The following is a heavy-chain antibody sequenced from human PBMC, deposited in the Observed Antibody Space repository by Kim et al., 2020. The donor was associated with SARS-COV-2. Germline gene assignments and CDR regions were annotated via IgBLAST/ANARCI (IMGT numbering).Heavy chain of an antibody. CDR2: IYYSGST. J-gene: IGHJ4*02. Sequence: SETLSLTCTVSGGSISSYYWSWIRQPPGKGLEWIGYIYYSGSTNYNPSLKSRVTISVDTSKNQFSLKLSSVTAADTAVYYCARTGPFGGDRDYWGQGTLVTVSS. CDR3: ARTGPFGGDRDY. D-gene: IGHD7-27*01. V-gene: IGHV4-59*01. CDR1: GGSISSYY.